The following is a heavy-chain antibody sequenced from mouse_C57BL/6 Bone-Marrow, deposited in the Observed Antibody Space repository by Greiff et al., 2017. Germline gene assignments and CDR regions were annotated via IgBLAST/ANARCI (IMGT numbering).Heavy chain of an antibody. CDR3: TSHHYASNLCYYDY. J-gene: IGHJ2*01. V-gene: IGHV6-6*01. CDR1: GFTFSEAW. D-gene: IGHD1-1*01. Sequence: EVQVVESGGGLVQPGGSMKLSCAASGFTFSEAWMDWVRQSPEKGLEWVAEIRNKANNHATYYAESVKGRFTISRDDSKSSVYLLVNSLMAEDTGIYYCTSHHYASNLCYYDYWGQGTTLTVSS. CDR2: IRNKANNHAT.